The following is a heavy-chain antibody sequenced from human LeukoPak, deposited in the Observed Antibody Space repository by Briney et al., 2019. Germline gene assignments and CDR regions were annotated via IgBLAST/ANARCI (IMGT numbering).Heavy chain of an antibody. J-gene: IGHJ6*02. CDR2: IYTSGST. V-gene: IGHV4-4*07. Sequence: PSETLSLTCAVYGGSFSGYYWSWIRQPAGKGLEWIGRIYTSGSTNYNPSLKSRVTMSVDTSKNQFSLKLSSVTAADTAVYYCARDRTGPASYYYYGMDVWGQGTTVTVSS. CDR3: ARDRTGPASYYYYGMDV. CDR1: GGSFSGYY.